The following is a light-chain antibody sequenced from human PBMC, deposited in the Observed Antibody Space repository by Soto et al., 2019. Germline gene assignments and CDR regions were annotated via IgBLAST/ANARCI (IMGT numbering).Light chain of an antibody. CDR1: HNIERW. V-gene: IGKV1-5*01. CDR2: DAS. Sequence: IQITQSPSTLSAYVGYRVTITFRASHNIERWMAWYQQKPGKAPSLLIFDASTLHSGVPSRFSGSGSGTDFTLTISSLKPDDFATYYCQQFAISTTFGQGTKVDIK. CDR3: QQFAISTT. J-gene: IGKJ1*01.